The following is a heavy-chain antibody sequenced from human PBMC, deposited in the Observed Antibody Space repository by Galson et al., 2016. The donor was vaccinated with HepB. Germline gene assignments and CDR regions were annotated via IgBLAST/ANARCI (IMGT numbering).Heavy chain of an antibody. V-gene: IGHV3-7*03. CDR2: INQDGSEK. J-gene: IGHJ3*02. Sequence: SLRLSCAASGFTLSTYWMSWVRQAPGKGLEWVANINQDGSEKYYVDSVKGRFTISRDNDKNSLHLQMNILRAEDTALYYCARGRGSNWRDAFDIWGQGTMVTVSS. CDR1: GFTLSTYW. CDR3: ARGRGSNWRDAFDI. D-gene: IGHD6-13*01.